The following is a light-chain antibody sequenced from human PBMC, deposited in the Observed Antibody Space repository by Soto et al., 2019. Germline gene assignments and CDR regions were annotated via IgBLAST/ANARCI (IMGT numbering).Light chain of an antibody. Sequence: EIVMTQSPATLSVSPGERATLSCRASQSVSGNLAWYQQKPGQPPRLLIYGVSTRATGIPARFSGSGSGTEFTLTISSLQSEDFAVYYCQQYNNWTLTFGGGTKVEIK. CDR1: QSVSGN. V-gene: IGKV3-15*01. CDR3: QQYNNWTLT. J-gene: IGKJ4*01. CDR2: GVS.